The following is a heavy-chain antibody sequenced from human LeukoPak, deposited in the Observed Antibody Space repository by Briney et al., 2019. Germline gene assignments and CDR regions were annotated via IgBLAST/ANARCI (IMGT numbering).Heavy chain of an antibody. CDR1: GGSISGYH. Sequence: SETLSLTCNVSGGSISGYHWNWIRQPPGKGLEWIGYIHDSGRSNYSPSLESRVTISIDTSKNQFSLKMTSVTAADTAVYYCAKSGHHYDISGYWDFFHVWGQGSLVTGSS. V-gene: IGHV4-59*01. CDR2: IHDSGRS. CDR3: AKSGHHYDISGYWDFFHV. D-gene: IGHD3-22*01. J-gene: IGHJ4*02.